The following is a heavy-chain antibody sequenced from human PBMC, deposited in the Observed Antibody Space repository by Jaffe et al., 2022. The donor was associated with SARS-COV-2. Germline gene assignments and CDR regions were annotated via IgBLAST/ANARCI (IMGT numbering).Heavy chain of an antibody. D-gene: IGHD3-22*01. J-gene: IGHJ4*02. CDR3: ARRDTTGYYYF. CDR1: GGSVSNYY. Sequence: QVQLQESGPGLVKPSETLSLTCTISGGSVSNYYWSWFRRPPGKGLEWIGYISYSGITNYNPSLNSRITISVDTSKNQFSLKLSSVTAADTAVYYCARRDTTGYYYFWGQGTLVTVSS. CDR2: ISYSGIT. V-gene: IGHV4-59*02.